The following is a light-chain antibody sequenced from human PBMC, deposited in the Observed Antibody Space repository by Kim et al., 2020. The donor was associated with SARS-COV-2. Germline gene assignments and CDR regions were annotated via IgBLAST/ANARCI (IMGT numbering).Light chain of an antibody. J-gene: IGLJ3*02. V-gene: IGLV2-11*01. CDR3: CSYAGSYTWV. CDR1: SSDVGTYNY. CDR2: DVN. Sequence: QSALTQPRSVSGSPGQSVTISCTGTSSDVGTYNYVSWYQHHPGKAPKLMIYDVNKRPSGVPDRFSGSKSGNTASLTISGLQAEDEADYYCCSYAGSYTWVFGGGTQMSV.